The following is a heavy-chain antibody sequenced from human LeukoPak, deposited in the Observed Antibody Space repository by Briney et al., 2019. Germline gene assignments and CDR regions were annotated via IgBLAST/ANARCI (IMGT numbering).Heavy chain of an antibody. V-gene: IGHV3-23*01. CDR2: VSGSGGST. J-gene: IGHJ4*02. CDR3: SGSYSGLDYFDY. Sequence: GGSLRLSCAASGFTFSSYAMSWVRQAPGKGLEWVSAVSGSGGSTYYADSVKGRFTISRDNPKNTLYLQMNSLRAEDTAVYYCSGSYSGLDYFDYWGQGTLVTVSS. CDR1: GFTFSSYA. D-gene: IGHD1-26*01.